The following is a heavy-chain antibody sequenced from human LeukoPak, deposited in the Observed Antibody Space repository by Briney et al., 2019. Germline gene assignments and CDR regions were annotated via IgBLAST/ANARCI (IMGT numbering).Heavy chain of an antibody. D-gene: IGHD3-22*01. CDR3: ARDHSADYYDSSGPDY. CDR1: GGSFGGYY. Sequence: SETLSLTCAVYGGSFGGYYWSWIRQPPGKGLEWIGEINHSGSTNYNPSPKSRVTISVDTSKNQFSLKLSSVTAADTAVYYCARDHSADYYDSSGPDYWGQGTLVTVSS. CDR2: INHSGST. V-gene: IGHV4-34*01. J-gene: IGHJ4*02.